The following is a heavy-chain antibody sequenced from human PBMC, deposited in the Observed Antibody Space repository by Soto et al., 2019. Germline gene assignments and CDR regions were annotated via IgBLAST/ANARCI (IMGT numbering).Heavy chain of an antibody. D-gene: IGHD6-13*01. J-gene: IGHJ3*02. CDR1: GFSLTTSGVA. CDR2: VYGDDDK. CDR3: AHSIAGGYVYAFDI. Sequence: QITLKESGPTMVKPTQTLTLTCTFSGFSLTTSGVAVAWIRQSPGKALEWLALVYGDDDKRYSLSLKSRLTITKDTSANQVVLTMTNMDPVDTATYYCAHSIAGGYVYAFDIWGQGTMVTVSS. V-gene: IGHV2-5*02.